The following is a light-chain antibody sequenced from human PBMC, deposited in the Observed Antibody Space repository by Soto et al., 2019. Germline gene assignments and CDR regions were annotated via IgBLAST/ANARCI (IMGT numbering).Light chain of an antibody. CDR2: MAS. CDR1: QHISTY. J-gene: IGKJ1*01. V-gene: IGKV1-5*03. Sequence: DIQMTQSPSTLSAFVGDRVAITCRASQHISTYLAWYQQKPGKAPNLLINMASNLHSGVPSRFSGSGSGTEFTLTISSLQPDDFATYYCQQYHSSSWTFGQGTKVEIK. CDR3: QQYHSSSWT.